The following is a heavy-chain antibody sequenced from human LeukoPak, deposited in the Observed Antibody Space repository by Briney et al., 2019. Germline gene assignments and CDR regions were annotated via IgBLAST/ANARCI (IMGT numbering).Heavy chain of an antibody. Sequence: PSQTLSLTCTVSGGSISSGGYYWSWIRQPPGKGLEWIGYIYHSGSTYYNPSLKSRVTISVDRSKNQFSLKLSSVTAADTAVYYCARDGVETRTYYYYMDVWGKGTTVTVSS. D-gene: IGHD3-3*01. J-gene: IGHJ6*03. CDR3: ARDGVETRTYYYYMDV. V-gene: IGHV4-30-2*01. CDR2: IYHSGST. CDR1: GGSISSGGYY.